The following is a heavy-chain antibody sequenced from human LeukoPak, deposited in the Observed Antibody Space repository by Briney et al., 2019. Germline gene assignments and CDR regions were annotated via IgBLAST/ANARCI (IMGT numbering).Heavy chain of an antibody. CDR3: ARDLYSSWYLSNWFDP. CDR2: IIPIFGTA. V-gene: IGHV1-69*05. J-gene: IGHJ5*02. Sequence: SVKVSCKASGGTFSSYAISWVRQAPGQGLEWMGRIIPIFGTANYAQKFQGRVTITTDESTSTAYMELSSLRSEDTAVCYCARDLYSSWYLSNWFDPWGQGTLVTVSS. D-gene: IGHD6-13*01. CDR1: GGTFSSYA.